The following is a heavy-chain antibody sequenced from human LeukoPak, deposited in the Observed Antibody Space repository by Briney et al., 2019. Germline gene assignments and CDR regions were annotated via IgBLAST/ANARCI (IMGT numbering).Heavy chain of an antibody. CDR2: IYTTGSP. J-gene: IGHJ3*02. V-gene: IGHV4-4*09. CDR1: GGSISTYY. Sequence: PSETLSLTCSVSGGSISTYYWSWIRQAPGKGLEWIGYIYTTGSPDYNPSLKSRVAISVDTSRNQVSLRLTSVTAADTAVYYCARRAHYYDSSGYYPGAFDIWGQGTMVTVSS. D-gene: IGHD3-22*01. CDR3: ARRAHYYDSSGYYPGAFDI.